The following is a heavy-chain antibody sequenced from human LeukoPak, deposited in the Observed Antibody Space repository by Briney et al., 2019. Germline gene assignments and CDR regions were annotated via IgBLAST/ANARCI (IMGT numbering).Heavy chain of an antibody. CDR2: IRDDGSRA. Sequence: PGTSLRLSCAASGFTFSRFGMHWVRQAPGKGLEWVAVIRDDGSRAYYADSLKGRFTVSRDNSESTLFLQMNSLRPEDTAVYYCAKKLVPYIGSGYGLADWGQGTTVTVSS. CDR1: GFTFSRFG. J-gene: IGHJ6*02. V-gene: IGHV3-30*18. CDR3: AKKLVPYIGSGYGLAD. D-gene: IGHD3-10*01.